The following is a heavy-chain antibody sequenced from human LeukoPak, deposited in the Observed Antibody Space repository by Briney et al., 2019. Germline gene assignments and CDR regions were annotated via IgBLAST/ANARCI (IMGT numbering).Heavy chain of an antibody. CDR1: GYTFTSYD. J-gene: IGHJ4*02. V-gene: IGHV1-8*03. CDR3: ARSIAAAVDFDY. Sequence: ASVKVSCKASGYTFTSYDINWVRQATGQGLEWMGWMNPNSGNTGYAQKFQGRVTITADKSTSTAYMELSSLRSEDTAVYYCARSIAAAVDFDYWGQGTLVTVSS. D-gene: IGHD6-13*01. CDR2: MNPNSGNT.